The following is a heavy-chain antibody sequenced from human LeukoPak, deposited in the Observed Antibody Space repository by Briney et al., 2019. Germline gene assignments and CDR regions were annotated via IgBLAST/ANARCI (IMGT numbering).Heavy chain of an antibody. CDR3: ARDPKYSNSWFFDY. Sequence: GRSLRLSCAASGFAFSRSGMHWVRQAPGKGLEWVAVVWYDGSNKHYADSVKGRFTISRDNSNNTLYLQMNSLRVEDTAVYYCARDPKYSNSWFFDYWGQGTLVTVSS. V-gene: IGHV3-33*01. J-gene: IGHJ4*02. D-gene: IGHD6-13*01. CDR1: GFAFSRSG. CDR2: VWYDGSNK.